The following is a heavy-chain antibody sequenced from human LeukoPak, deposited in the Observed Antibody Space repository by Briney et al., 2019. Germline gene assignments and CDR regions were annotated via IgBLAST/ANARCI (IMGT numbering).Heavy chain of an antibody. D-gene: IGHD3-3*01. V-gene: IGHV1-8*03. CDR2: MNPNSGNR. Sequence: ASVKVSCKAAGYTFTSYDINWVRQTTGQGLEWMGWMNPNSGNRGYAQKFQGRVTVTSDTSTSTAYMELGSLRSEDTAVYYCARARRPIQFLDEYWGQGTLVTVSS. CDR3: ARARRPIQFLDEY. CDR1: GYTFTSYD. J-gene: IGHJ4*02.